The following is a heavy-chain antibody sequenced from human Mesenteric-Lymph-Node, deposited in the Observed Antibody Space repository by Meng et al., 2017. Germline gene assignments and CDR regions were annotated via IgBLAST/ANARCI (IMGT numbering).Heavy chain of an antibody. J-gene: IGHJ6*02. CDR1: GGSFSGYY. Sequence: SETLSLTCAVYGGSFSGYYWSWIRQPPGNGLEWIGEINHSGSTNYNPSLKSRVTISVDTSKNQFSLKLSSVTAADTAVYYCARDRTAYNWKFYYYYGMDVWGQGTTVTVSS. V-gene: IGHV4-34*01. D-gene: IGHD1-20*01. CDR2: INHSGST. CDR3: ARDRTAYNWKFYYYYGMDV.